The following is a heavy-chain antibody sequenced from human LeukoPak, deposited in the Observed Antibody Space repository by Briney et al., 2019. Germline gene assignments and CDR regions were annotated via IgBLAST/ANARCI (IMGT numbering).Heavy chain of an antibody. CDR1: GGSFSGYY. J-gene: IGHJ4*02. Sequence: SETLSLTCAVYGGSFSGYYWSWIRQPPGKGLEWIGEINHSGSTNYNPSLKSRVTISVDTSKNQFSLKLSSVTAADTAVYYCARRWYSGSKWGQGTLVTVSS. V-gene: IGHV4-34*01. CDR2: INHSGST. CDR3: ARRWYSGSK. D-gene: IGHD1-26*01.